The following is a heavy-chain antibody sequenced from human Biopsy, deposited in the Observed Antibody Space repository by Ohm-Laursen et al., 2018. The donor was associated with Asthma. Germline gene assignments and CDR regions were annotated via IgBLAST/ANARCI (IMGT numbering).Heavy chain of an antibody. Sequence: PSETLSLTCTVSGGSITSFYWSWIRQPPGRGLEWIGYIYFSGNTNYNPSLKSRVTISIDTSKNHFSLKLTSVTAADTAVYYCAGGSGSSLSYPDAFDIWGKGKMVTAS. CDR3: AGGSGSSLSYPDAFDI. V-gene: IGHV4-59*01. CDR1: GGSITSFY. J-gene: IGHJ3*02. CDR2: IYFSGNT. D-gene: IGHD2-2*01.